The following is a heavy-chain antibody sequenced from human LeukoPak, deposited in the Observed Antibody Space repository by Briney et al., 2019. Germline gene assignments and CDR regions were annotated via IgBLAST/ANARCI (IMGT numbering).Heavy chain of an antibody. CDR3: ARDRYCSITKCYNWFDP. V-gene: IGHV1-18*01. J-gene: IGHJ5*02. Sequence: ASVKVACKASGHTFTSYGISWVRQAPGQGLEWMGWISAYNGNTNYAQKLQGRVTMTTHTSTSTAYMELRSLRSDDTAVYYCARDRYCSITKCYNWFDPWGQGTLATVSS. CDR1: GHTFTSYG. D-gene: IGHD2-2*01. CDR2: ISAYNGNT.